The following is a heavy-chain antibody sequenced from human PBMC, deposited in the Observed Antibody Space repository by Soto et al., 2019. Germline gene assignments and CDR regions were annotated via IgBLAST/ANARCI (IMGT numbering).Heavy chain of an antibody. D-gene: IGHD2-15*01. CDR2: IYYSGST. V-gene: IGHV4-39*01. J-gene: IGHJ5*02. CDR3: ARGGPRRNWFDP. Sequence: SETLSLTCTVSGGSISSSSYYRGWIRQPPGKGLEWIGSIYYSGSTYYNPSLKSRVTISVDTSKNQFSLKLSSVTAADTAVYYCARGGPRRNWFDPWGQGTLVTVSS. CDR1: GGSISSSSYY.